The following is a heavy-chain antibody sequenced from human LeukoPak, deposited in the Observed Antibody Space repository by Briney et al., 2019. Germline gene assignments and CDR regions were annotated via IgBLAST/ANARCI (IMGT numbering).Heavy chain of an antibody. Sequence: ASAKVSCKASGYTFTGYYMHWVRQAPGQGLEWMGWINTNTGNPTYAQGFTGRFVFSLDTSVSTAYLQISSLKAEDTAVYYCARAKSQFYFDYWGQGTLVTVSS. CDR3: ARAKSQFYFDY. J-gene: IGHJ4*02. V-gene: IGHV7-4-1*02. CDR2: INTNTGNP. CDR1: GYTFTGYY.